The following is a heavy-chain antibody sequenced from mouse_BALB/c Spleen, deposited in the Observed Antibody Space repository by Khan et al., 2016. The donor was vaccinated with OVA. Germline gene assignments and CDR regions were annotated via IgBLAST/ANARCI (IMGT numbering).Heavy chain of an antibody. CDR1: GYTFTSYD. J-gene: IGHJ2*01. Sequence: QVQLKQSGPELVKPGALVKISCKASGYTFTSYDINWVKQRPGKGLEWIGGIYPGDGGITYNEKFKGKATLTADKSSSTAYMQLSSLTSENSAVYFCARGELLQYLDYWGQGTILTVSS. CDR2: IYPGDGGI. V-gene: IGHV1S56*01. CDR3: ARGELLQYLDY. D-gene: IGHD1-1*01.